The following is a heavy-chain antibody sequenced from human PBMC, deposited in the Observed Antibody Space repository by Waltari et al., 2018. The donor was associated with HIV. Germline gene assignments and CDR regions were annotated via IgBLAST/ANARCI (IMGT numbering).Heavy chain of an antibody. V-gene: IGHV1-3*01. CDR2: INAGNGNT. J-gene: IGHJ2*01. D-gene: IGHD3-22*01. CDR1: GYTFTSYA. Sequence: QVQLVQSGAEVKKPGASVKVSCKASGYTFTSYAMHWVRQAPGQRLEWMGWINAGNGNTKYSQKFQGRVTITRDTSASTAYMELSSLRSEDTAVYYCAREGYYYDSGAYYHWYFDLWGRGTLVTVSS. CDR3: AREGYYYDSGAYYHWYFDL.